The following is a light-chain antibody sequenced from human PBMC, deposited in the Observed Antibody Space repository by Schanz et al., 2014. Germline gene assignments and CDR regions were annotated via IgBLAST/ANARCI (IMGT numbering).Light chain of an antibody. J-gene: IGKJ1*01. CDR2: DAS. CDR1: QSISSW. CDR3: QQYNNWPRT. Sequence: DIQMTQSPSALSASVGDRVTITCRASQSISSWLAWYQQKPGKAPKLLIYDASSLESGVPSRFSGSGSGTDFTLTISSLQSEDFAVYYCQQYNNWPRTFGQGTKVEIK. V-gene: IGKV1-5*01.